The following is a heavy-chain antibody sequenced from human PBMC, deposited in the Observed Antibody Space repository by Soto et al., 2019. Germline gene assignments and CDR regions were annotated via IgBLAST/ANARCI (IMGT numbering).Heavy chain of an antibody. J-gene: IGHJ5*02. CDR1: GGSFSGYY. Sequence: SETLSLTCAVYGGSFSGYYWSWIRQPPGKGLEWIGEINHSGSTNYNPSLKSRVTISVDTSKNQFSLKLSSVTAADTAVYYCARGGTYYDFWSGYKFDPWGQGTLVTVSS. CDR2: INHSGST. CDR3: ARGGTYYDFWSGYKFDP. D-gene: IGHD3-3*01. V-gene: IGHV4-34*01.